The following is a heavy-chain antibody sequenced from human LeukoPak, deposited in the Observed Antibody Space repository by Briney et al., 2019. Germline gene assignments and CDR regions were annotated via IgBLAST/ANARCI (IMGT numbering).Heavy chain of an antibody. Sequence: SVRVSCKASGGTFSSYAISWVRQAPGQGLEWMGRIIPIFGTANYAQKFQGRVTITTDESTSTAYMELSSLRSEDTAVYYCARGPPDLSGYSDYWGQGTLVTVSS. CDR1: GGTFSSYA. V-gene: IGHV1-69*05. D-gene: IGHD3-22*01. CDR3: ARGPPDLSGYSDY. J-gene: IGHJ4*02. CDR2: IIPIFGTA.